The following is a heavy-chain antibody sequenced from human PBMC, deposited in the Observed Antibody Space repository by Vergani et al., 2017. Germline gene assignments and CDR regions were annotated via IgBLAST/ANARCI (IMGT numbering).Heavy chain of an antibody. CDR2: ISYDGNVN. J-gene: IGHJ3*02. Sequence: QVQLVESGGGVVQPGRSLRLSCAASGFTFSHYAMQWVRQAPGQGLEWVAVISYDGNVNYYADSVKGRFTISRDNSKNTLYLQMNCLRAEDTAVYYCARERRGLWSGFYPEDALDIWGQGTMVTVSS. V-gene: IGHV3-30*04. D-gene: IGHD3-3*01. CDR1: GFTFSHYA. CDR3: ARERRGLWSGFYPEDALDI.